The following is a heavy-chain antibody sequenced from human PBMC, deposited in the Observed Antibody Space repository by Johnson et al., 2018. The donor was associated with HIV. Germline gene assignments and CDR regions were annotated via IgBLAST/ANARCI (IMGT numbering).Heavy chain of an antibody. V-gene: IGHV3-20*04. J-gene: IGHJ3*02. D-gene: IGHD3-22*01. CDR3: ARAAAPYYYDSSGDYDTEKGGDAFEI. CDR2: INWNGGST. Sequence: MLLVESGGGVVRPGGSPRLSCAASGFTFDDYGMSWVRQVPGKGLEWVSGINWNGGSTGYADSVKGRFTISRDNAKNSLYLQMNSLRAEDTALYYCARAAAPYYYDSSGDYDTEKGGDAFEIWGQGTMVTVSS. CDR1: GFTFDDYG.